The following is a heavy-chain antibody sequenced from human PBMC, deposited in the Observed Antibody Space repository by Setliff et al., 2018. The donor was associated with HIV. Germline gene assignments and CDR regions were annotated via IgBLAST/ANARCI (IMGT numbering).Heavy chain of an antibody. Sequence: SETLSLTCAVSGYSISSGYYWGWIRQPPGKGLEWIGSIYHSGSTYYNPSLKSRVTISVDTSKNQFPLKLSSVTAADTAVYYCARQYNRQYGMDVWGQGTTVTVSS. CDR1: GYSISSGYY. CDR3: ARQYNRQYGMDV. J-gene: IGHJ6*02. D-gene: IGHD1-20*01. CDR2: IYHSGST. V-gene: IGHV4-38-2*01.